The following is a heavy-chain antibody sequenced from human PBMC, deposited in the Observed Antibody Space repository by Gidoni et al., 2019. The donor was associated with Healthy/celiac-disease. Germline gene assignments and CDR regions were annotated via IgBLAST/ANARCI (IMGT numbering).Heavy chain of an antibody. V-gene: IGHV4-31*03. J-gene: IGHJ5*02. CDR2: ISDSGST. D-gene: IGHD2-15*01. CDR3: ARVPYCSGGSSYSYWFDP. CDR1: GGSIRHGGYH. Sequence: QVQLQESGPGLVTPSQTLSPTCTVSGGSIRHGGYHWSWIPQHPGKGLEWIGYISDSGSTYYNPSLKSRVTISDDTSKNQFSLKLSSVTAADTAVYYCARVPYCSGGSSYSYWFDPWGQGTLVTVSS.